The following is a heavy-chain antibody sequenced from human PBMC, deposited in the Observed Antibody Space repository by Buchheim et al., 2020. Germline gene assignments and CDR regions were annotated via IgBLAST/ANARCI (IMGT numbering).Heavy chain of an antibody. CDR1: GFTLSTYG. CDR3: ARVYTSGYSPYSFDY. Sequence: EVRLLESGGGLVQPGGSLRLSCAASGFTLSTYGMGWVRQAPGKGLEWVSTLRGGGDSTYSADSVKGRFTISRDNSKNTLYLQMNSLRVEDTAVYYCARVYTSGYSPYSFDYWGQGTL. D-gene: IGHD3-22*01. V-gene: IGHV3-23*01. CDR2: LRGGGDST. J-gene: IGHJ4*02.